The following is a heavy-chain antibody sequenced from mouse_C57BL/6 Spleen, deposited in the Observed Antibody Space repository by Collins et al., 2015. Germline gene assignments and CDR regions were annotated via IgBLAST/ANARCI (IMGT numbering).Heavy chain of an antibody. D-gene: IGHD2-2*01. J-gene: IGHJ4*01. V-gene: IGHV2-5*01. Sequence: QVQLKQSGPGLVQPSQSLSITCTVSGFSLTSYGVHWVRQSPGKGLEWLGVIWRGGSTDYNAAFVSRLSITKDNSKSQVFFKMNSLQADDTAIYYCAKNGYDYAMDYWGQGTSVTVSS. CDR2: IWRGGST. CDR1: GFSLTSYG. CDR3: AKNGYDYAMDY.